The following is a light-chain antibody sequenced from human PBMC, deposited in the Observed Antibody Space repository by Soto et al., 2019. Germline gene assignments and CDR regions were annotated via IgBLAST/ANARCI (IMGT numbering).Light chain of an antibody. J-gene: IGKJ1*01. CDR3: LQDINYPWT. CDR1: QGIGNA. Sequence: MTRSPSSMSVYLGHRVTICCRASQGIGNALGRYQQKPGKPPKVLIYGASNLQSGVPQRFSGSGSGTDFTLAIRSLQPEDSATYYCLQDINYPWTFGHGTKLDIK. V-gene: IGKV1-6*01. CDR2: GAS.